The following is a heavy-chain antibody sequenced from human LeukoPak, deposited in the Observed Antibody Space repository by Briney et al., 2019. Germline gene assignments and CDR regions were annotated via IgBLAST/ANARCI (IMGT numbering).Heavy chain of an antibody. Sequence: GGSLRLSCAASGFTFSTYTMSWVRQAPGKGLEWVSVIYSGGSTYYADSVKGRFTISRDNSKNTLYLQMNSLRAEDTAVYYCARGDAWGYCSSTSCYPPFDYWGQGTLVTVSS. CDR2: IYSGGST. CDR3: ARGDAWGYCSSTSCYPPFDY. CDR1: GFTFSTYT. V-gene: IGHV3-66*01. J-gene: IGHJ4*02. D-gene: IGHD2-2*01.